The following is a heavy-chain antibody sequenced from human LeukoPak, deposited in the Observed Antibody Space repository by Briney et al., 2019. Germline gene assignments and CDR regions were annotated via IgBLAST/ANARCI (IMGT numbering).Heavy chain of an antibody. J-gene: IGHJ4*02. CDR3: AREKQLFYY. CDR1: GYTFTSYG. V-gene: IGHV1-18*01. Sequence: ASVKVSCKASGYTFTSYGITWVRQAPGQGLEWMGWISAYSGNTNYAQNLQGRVTMTTDTSTSTAYMELRSLTSGDTAVYYCAREKQLFYYWGQGTLVTVSS. D-gene: IGHD6-13*01. CDR2: ISAYSGNT.